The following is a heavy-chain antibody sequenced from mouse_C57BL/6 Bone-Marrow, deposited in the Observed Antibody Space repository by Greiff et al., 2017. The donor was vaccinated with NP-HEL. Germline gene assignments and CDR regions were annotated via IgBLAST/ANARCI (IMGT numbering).Heavy chain of an antibody. Sequence: VQLQQSGAELVRPGTSVKMSCKASGYTFTNYWIGWAKQRPGHGLEWIGDIYPGGGYTNYNEKFKGKATLTSDKSSSTAYMQVSSLTSEDSAIDYCARGYSNYVVYAMDYGGRGTSVTVSA. CDR3: ARGYSNYVVYAMDY. D-gene: IGHD2-5*01. J-gene: IGHJ4*01. V-gene: IGHV1-63*01. CDR2: IYPGGGYT. CDR1: GYTFTNYW.